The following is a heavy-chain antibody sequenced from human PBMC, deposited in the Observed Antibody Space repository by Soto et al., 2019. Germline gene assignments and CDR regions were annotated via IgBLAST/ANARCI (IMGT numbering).Heavy chain of an antibody. J-gene: IGHJ6*02. CDR2: IQQDGIEQ. CDR3: AREAV. V-gene: IGHV3-7*05. Sequence: EVQLVESGGGLVQPGGSLRLSCAASGFTFSGYWMSWVRQAPGKGLAWVANIQQDGIEQFYVDSVKGRFTISRDNANNSMSRQINSLRAKDTSVYYCAREAVWGQGTTVTVSS. CDR1: GFTFSGYW.